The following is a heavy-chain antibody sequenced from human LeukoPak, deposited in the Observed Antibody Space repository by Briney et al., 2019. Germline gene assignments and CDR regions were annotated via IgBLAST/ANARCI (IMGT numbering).Heavy chain of an antibody. D-gene: IGHD6-6*01. Sequence: SETLSLTCTVSSGSISSSSYYWGWIRQPPGKGLEWIGSIYHSGSTYYNPSLKSRVTISVDTSKNQFSLKLSSVTAADTAAYYCARGVARSSKFHFSYYFDYWGQGTLVTVSS. CDR3: ARGVARSSKFHFSYYFDY. CDR2: IYHSGST. V-gene: IGHV4-39*07. J-gene: IGHJ4*02. CDR1: SGSISSSSYY.